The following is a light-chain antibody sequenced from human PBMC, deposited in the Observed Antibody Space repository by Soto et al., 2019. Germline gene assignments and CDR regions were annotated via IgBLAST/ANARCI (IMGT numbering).Light chain of an antibody. V-gene: IGKV3-20*01. Sequence: EIVMTQSPATLSVSPGERATLSCRANQSVSSNLAWYQQRRGQAPRLLIHGASNRATGIPDRFSGSGSGPDFTLTISRLEPEDFAVYYCQQYGDSPLFGPGTKVDIK. CDR2: GAS. J-gene: IGKJ3*01. CDR1: QSVSSN. CDR3: QQYGDSPL.